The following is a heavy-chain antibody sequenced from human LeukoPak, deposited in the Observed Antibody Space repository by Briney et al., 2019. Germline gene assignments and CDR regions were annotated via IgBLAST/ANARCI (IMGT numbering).Heavy chain of an antibody. V-gene: IGHV4-31*03. J-gene: IGHJ4*02. D-gene: IGHD3-10*01. Sequence: PSETLSLTCTVSADSLSSGAHYWAWIRQLPGEGLESIGFIHHSGSSRHNPSLKDRVAISVDASRKQFALRLSSVTAADTAIYYCARGGNRFGGFYFDYWGQGIQVIVSS. CDR2: IHHSGSS. CDR1: ADSLSSGAHY. CDR3: ARGGNRFGGFYFDY.